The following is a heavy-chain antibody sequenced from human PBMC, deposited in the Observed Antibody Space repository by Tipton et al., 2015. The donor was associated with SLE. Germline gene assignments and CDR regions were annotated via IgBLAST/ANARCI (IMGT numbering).Heavy chain of an antibody. CDR1: GASISGRS. CDR3: AGISGHDFYNWLDP. D-gene: IGHD5-12*01. Sequence: TLSVTCIVSGASISGRSWSWIRQAPGKGLEWIGYVDSTDNTNYNPSLNSRLTISVDTSNSQFSLTLDSVTASDTAVYYCAGISGHDFYNWLDPWGQGTLVSVSS. CDR2: VDSTDNT. J-gene: IGHJ5*02. V-gene: IGHV4-59*11.